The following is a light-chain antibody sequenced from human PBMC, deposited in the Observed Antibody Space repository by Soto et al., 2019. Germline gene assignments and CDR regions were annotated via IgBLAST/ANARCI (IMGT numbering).Light chain of an antibody. V-gene: IGKV1-9*01. Sequence: DIHLSRAASVLTAPVGQRVTITCRVSQGISSFLAWFQQKPGKAPNLLMYAAPTLQSGVPSRFSGGESGTEYTLTFSSLQPEDSATYYCQQLYIFPLTFGQGTKVDIK. CDR3: QQLYIFPLT. CDR2: AAP. J-gene: IGKJ1*01. CDR1: QGISSF.